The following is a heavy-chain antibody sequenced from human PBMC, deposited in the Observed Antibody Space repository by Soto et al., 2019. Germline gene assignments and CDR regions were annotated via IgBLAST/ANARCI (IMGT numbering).Heavy chain of an antibody. J-gene: IGHJ6*02. Sequence: QVQLQQWGAGLLKPSETLSLTCAVFGGSFSGYNWSWIRQPPGQGLEWIGEINHSGSTNDNPSLKSRVTISADTSKSQFSLKLNSVTVADTAVYYCARGRYSSGWYSYGLDVWGQGTRVTVSS. V-gene: IGHV4-34*01. CDR3: ARGRYSSGWYSYGLDV. CDR1: GGSFSGYN. CDR2: INHSGST. D-gene: IGHD6-19*01.